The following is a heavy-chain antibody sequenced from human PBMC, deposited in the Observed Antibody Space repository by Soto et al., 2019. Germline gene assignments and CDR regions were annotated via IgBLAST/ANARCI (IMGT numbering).Heavy chain of an antibody. CDR1: GGSVNIGTYY. Sequence: SETLSLTCTVPGGSVNIGTYYWSWIRQPPGKGLEWIGYIYHSGTTNYNPSLKSRVTMSVDTSRNHLSLKLTSATAADTAVYYCARWAYSSSWPSDNYGMDVWGQGTTVTVS. V-gene: IGHV4-61*03. CDR3: ARWAYSSSWPSDNYGMDV. D-gene: IGHD6-13*01. CDR2: IYHSGTT. J-gene: IGHJ6*02.